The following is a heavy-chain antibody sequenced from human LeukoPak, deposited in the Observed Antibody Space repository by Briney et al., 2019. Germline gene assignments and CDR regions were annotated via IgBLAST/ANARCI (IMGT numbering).Heavy chain of an antibody. CDR1: GGSFSGYY. CDR3: ARNHPNNIYSSGWYRSGWFDP. Sequence: SETLSLTCAVYGGSFSGYYWSWIRQPPGKGLEWIGEINHSGSTNYNPSLESRVTISVDTSKNQFSLKLSSVTAADTAVYYCARNHPNNIYSSGWYRSGWFDPWGQGTLVTVSS. CDR2: INHSGST. D-gene: IGHD6-19*01. V-gene: IGHV4-34*01. J-gene: IGHJ5*02.